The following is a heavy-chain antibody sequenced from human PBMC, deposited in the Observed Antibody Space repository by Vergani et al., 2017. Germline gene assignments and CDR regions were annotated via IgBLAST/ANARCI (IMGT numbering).Heavy chain of an antibody. Sequence: EVQLLESGGGLVQPGGSLRLSCAASGFTFSSYAMSWVRPAPGKGLEWVSAISGSGGSTYYADSVKGRFTISRDNSKNTLYLQMNSLRAEDTAVYYCAKMVSSSWYVCLDYWGQGTLVTVSS. V-gene: IGHV3-23*01. D-gene: IGHD6-13*01. CDR3: AKMVSSSWYVCLDY. CDR2: ISGSGGST. J-gene: IGHJ4*02. CDR1: GFTFSSYA.